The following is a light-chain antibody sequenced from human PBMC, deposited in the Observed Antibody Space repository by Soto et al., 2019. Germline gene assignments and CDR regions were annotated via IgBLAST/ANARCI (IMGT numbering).Light chain of an antibody. Sequence: AIRMTQSPSSFSASIGDRVTITCRASQGISSYLAWYQQKPGKAPKLLIYAASILQSGVPSRFSGSGSGTDFTLTISCLQSEDFATYYCQQYYSYPLTFGQGTKVDIK. V-gene: IGKV1-8*01. CDR1: QGISSY. CDR2: AAS. J-gene: IGKJ1*01. CDR3: QQYYSYPLT.